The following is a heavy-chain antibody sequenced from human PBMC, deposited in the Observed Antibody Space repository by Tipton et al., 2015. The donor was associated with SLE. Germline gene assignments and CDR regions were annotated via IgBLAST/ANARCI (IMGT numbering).Heavy chain of an antibody. D-gene: IGHD2-21*01. CDR2: VFYGGRY. CDR1: NGSITSLYDY. V-gene: IGHV4-39*07. J-gene: IGHJ5*02. CDR3: ARAGGGDSNWFDP. Sequence: TLSLTCTVSNGSITSLYDYWGWVRQPPGKGLEWLGSVFYGGRYYYNASLRSRVTTSVDTVKTQVSLKLSSVTAADTAVYYCARAGGGDSNWFDPWGQGTLVTVSS.